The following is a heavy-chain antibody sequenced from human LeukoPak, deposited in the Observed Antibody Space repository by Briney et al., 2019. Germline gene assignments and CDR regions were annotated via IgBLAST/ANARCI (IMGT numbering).Heavy chain of an antibody. CDR1: GYSISSGYY. V-gene: IGHV4-38-2*02. Sequence: SETLSLTCTVSGYSISSGYYWGWIRQPPGKGLEWIGSIYHSGSTYYNPSLKSRVTTSVDTSKNQFSLKLSSVTAADTAVYYCARDPLCDFWSGYLCPLDYWGQGTLVTVSS. D-gene: IGHD3-3*01. CDR3: ARDPLCDFWSGYLCPLDY. J-gene: IGHJ4*02. CDR2: IYHSGST.